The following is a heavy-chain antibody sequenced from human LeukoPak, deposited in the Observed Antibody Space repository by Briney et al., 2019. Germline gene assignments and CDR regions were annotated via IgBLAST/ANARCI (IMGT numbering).Heavy chain of an antibody. D-gene: IGHD3-3*01. J-gene: IGHJ3*02. CDR2: FDPEDGET. CDR1: GYTLTELS. V-gene: IGHV1-24*01. Sequence: ASVKVSCKVSGYTLTELSMHWVRQAPGKGLEWMGGFDPEDGETIYAQKFQGRVTMTEDTSTDTAYMELSSLRSEDTAVYYCARDRRSYGFWSGTPGSAFDIWGQGTMVTVSS. CDR3: ARDRRSYGFWSGTPGSAFDI.